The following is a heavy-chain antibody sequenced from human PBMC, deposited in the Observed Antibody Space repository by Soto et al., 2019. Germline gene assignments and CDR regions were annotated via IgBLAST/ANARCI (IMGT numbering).Heavy chain of an antibody. CDR1: GFTFSSYA. V-gene: IGHV3-23*01. D-gene: IGHD3-10*01. J-gene: IGHJ4*02. CDR3: AKDPFSSMVRGSPDFFDY. CDR2: ISGSGGST. Sequence: EVQLLESGGGLVQPGGSLRLSCAASGFTFSSYAMSWVRQAPGKGLEWVSAISGSGGSTYYADSVKGRFTISRANSKNTLYLQMNSLRAEDTAVYYCAKDPFSSMVRGSPDFFDYWGQGTLVTVSS.